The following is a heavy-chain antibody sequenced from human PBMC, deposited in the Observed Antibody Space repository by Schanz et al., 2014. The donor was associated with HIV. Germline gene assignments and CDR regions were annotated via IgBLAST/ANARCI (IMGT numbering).Heavy chain of an antibody. CDR3: ARRDYGDYYYYYGMDV. Sequence: QVQLVESGGGVVQPGRSLRLSCAASGFTFSSSAMHWVRQAPGKGLGWVAVIWYDGSNKYYVDSVQGRFTISRDNSKNTLYLQMNSLRAEDTAVYYCARRDYGDYYYYYGMDVWGQGTTVTVSS. J-gene: IGHJ6*02. D-gene: IGHD4-17*01. CDR2: IWYDGSNK. V-gene: IGHV3-33*01. CDR1: GFTFSSSA.